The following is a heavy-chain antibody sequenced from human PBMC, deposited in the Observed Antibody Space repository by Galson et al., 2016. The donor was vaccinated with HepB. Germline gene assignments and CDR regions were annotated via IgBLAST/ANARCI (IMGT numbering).Heavy chain of an antibody. D-gene: IGHD4/OR15-4a*01. CDR2: INHSGQR. V-gene: IGHV4-34*01. Sequence: SETLSLTCAVSGGSLSYYFWNWVRQPPGKGLEWIGEINHSGQRNYSPPLKSRVTMSVDTSRNPFSLRVYSVTAADTAVYYCARGNMEISYGGHNYPYGFDIGGPGTTVTVSS. CDR3: ARGNMEISYGGHNYPYGFDI. CDR1: GGSLSYYF. J-gene: IGHJ6*02.